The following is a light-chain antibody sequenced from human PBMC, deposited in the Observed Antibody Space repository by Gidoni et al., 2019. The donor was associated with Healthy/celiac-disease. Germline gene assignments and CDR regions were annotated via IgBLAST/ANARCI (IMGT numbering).Light chain of an antibody. J-gene: IGKJ2*01. CDR2: GAS. CDR3: QQYNNWPYT. CDR1: QSVSSN. Sequence: ATLSVSPGKRATLSCRASQSVSSNLAWYQQKPGQAPRLLIYGASTRATGIPARFSGSGSGTEFTLTISSLQSEDFAVYYCQQYNNWPYTFGQGTKLEIK. V-gene: IGKV3-15*01.